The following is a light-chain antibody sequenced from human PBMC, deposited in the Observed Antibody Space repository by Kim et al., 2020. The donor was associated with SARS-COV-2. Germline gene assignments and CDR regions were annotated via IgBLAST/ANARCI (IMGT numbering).Light chain of an antibody. CDR3: SSYAGSYTLV. J-gene: IGLJ2*01. CDR1: SSDVGGYNH. V-gene: IGLV2-11*01. Sequence: QSALTQPRSVSGSPGQSVTISCTGTSSDVGGYNHVSWYQQHPGKAPKLIIYDVTKRPSGVTDRFSGSKSGNTASLTISGLQAEDEAEYYCSSYAGSYTLVFGGGTQLTVL. CDR2: DVT.